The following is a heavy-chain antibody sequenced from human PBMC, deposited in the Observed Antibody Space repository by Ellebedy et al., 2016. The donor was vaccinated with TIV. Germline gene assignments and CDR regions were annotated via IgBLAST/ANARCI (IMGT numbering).Heavy chain of an antibody. J-gene: IGHJ6*02. D-gene: IGHD4-17*01. CDR1: GFSTSG. CDR3: AKGAYPVPTVMAV. Sequence: GESLKISCAASGFSTSGMHWVRQAPGKGLEWVAFIRSDESRKYYADSVRGRFTISRDSSKNIPYLQMNSLRPEDTALYYCAKGAYPVPTVMAVWGQGTTVTVSS. V-gene: IGHV3-30*02. CDR2: IRSDESRK.